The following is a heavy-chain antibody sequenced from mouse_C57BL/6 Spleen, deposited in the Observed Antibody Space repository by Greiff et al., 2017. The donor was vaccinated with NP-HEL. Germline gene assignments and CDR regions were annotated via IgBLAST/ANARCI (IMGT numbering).Heavy chain of an antibody. CDR3: ARESLRDGSSLVYAMDY. V-gene: IGHV1-4*01. CDR2: INPSSGYT. CDR1: GYTFTSYT. D-gene: IGHD1-1*01. Sequence: QVQLKESGAELARPGASVKMSCKASGYTFTSYTMHWVNQRPGQGLEWIGYINPSSGYTKYNQQFKDKATLTADKSSSTAYMQLSSLTSGDSAVYYCARESLRDGSSLVYAMDYWGQGTSVTVSS. J-gene: IGHJ4*01.